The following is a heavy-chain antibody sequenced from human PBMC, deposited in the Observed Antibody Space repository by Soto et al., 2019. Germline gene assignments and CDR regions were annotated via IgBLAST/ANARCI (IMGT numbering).Heavy chain of an antibody. J-gene: IGHJ4*02. D-gene: IGHD5-12*01. CDR2: ITAENGNT. Sequence: QIQLVQSGAEVKKPGASVKVSCKASGYSFTSYGITWVRQAPGQGPEWLGWITAENGNTNYAQKFQGRSTMTTDTSTYTAFMELRGLRSDDTAFYYCARVVLEWLPTSGFDYGGEGTLVTVSS. CDR3: ARVVLEWLPTSGFDY. CDR1: GYSFTSYG. V-gene: IGHV1-18*04.